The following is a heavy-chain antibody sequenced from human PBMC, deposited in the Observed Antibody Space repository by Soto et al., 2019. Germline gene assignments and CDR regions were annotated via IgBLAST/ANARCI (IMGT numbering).Heavy chain of an antibody. J-gene: IGHJ4*02. V-gene: IGHV2-5*02. CDR3: AHKFTEQWHGVNFDY. Sequence: QITLKESGPTLVKPTQTLTLTCTFSGFSLSTSGVGVGWIRQPPGKALECLALIYWDDVKRYSPSLKSRLTITKDTSKNQEVLTMTNMDPVDTATYYCAHKFTEQWHGVNFDYWGQGTLVTVSS. CDR1: GFSLSTSGVG. CDR2: IYWDDVK. D-gene: IGHD6-19*01.